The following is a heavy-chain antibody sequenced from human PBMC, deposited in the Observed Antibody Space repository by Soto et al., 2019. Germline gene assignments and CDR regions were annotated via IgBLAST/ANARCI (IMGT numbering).Heavy chain of an antibody. Sequence: GASVKVSCKASGYTFTGYYMHWVRQAPGQGLEWMGWINPNSGGTNYAQKFQGWVTMTRDTSISTAYMELSRLRSDDTAVCYCARGFPNYDFQTPYYFDYWGQGTLVTVSS. CDR2: INPNSGGT. CDR3: ARGFPNYDFQTPYYFDY. CDR1: GYTFTGYY. J-gene: IGHJ4*02. D-gene: IGHD3-3*01. V-gene: IGHV1-2*04.